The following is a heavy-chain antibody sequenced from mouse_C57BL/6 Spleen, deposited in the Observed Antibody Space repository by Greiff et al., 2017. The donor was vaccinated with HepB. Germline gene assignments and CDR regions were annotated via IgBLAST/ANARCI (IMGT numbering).Heavy chain of an antibody. CDR1: GYTFTSYW. CDR3: ARGITTVVAHWYFDV. V-gene: IGHV1-52*01. CDR2: IDPSDSET. Sequence: VKLQQPGAELVRPGSSVKLSCKASGYTFTSYWMHWVKQRPIQGLEWIGNIDPSDSETHYNQKFKDKATLTVDKSSSTAYMQLSSLTSEDSAVYYCARGITTVVAHWYFDVWGTGTTVTVSS. J-gene: IGHJ1*03. D-gene: IGHD1-1*01.